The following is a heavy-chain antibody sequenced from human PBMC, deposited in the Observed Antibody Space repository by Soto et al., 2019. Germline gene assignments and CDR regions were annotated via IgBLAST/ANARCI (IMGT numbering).Heavy chain of an antibody. V-gene: IGHV4-34*01. D-gene: IGHD3-3*01. CDR3: ARGTSGNXYYDFWSGYYTGNWFDP. Sequence: SETLSLTCAVYGGSFSCYYWSWIRQPPGKGLEWIGEINHSGSTNYNPSLKSRVTISVDTSKNQSSLKLSSVTAADTAVYYCARGTSGNXYYDFWSGYYTGNWFDPWGQGTLVTVSS. J-gene: IGHJ5*02. CDR2: INHSGST. CDR1: GGSFSCYY.